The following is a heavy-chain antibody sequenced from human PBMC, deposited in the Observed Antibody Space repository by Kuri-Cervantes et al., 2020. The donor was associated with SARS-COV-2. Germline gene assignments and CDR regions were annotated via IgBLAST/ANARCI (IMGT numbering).Heavy chain of an antibody. D-gene: IGHD3-22*01. CDR3: ARDADSSGSLDY. Sequence: SETLSLTCTVSGGSISSYHWSWIRQPAGKGLEWIGRIYTSGSTNYNPSLKSRVTMSVDTSKNQFSLKLSSVTAADTAVYYCARDADSSGSLDYWGQGTLVTVSS. J-gene: IGHJ4*02. CDR2: IYTSGST. CDR1: GGSISSYH. V-gene: IGHV4-4*07.